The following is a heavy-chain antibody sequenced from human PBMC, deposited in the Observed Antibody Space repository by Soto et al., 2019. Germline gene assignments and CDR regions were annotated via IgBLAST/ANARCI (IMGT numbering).Heavy chain of an antibody. Sequence: ASVKVSCTASGFMSTNYNFHWVRQAPGQSLEWMGRVSAGNGNTQYSQKFQGRVTSSRNTSPTRPFMYLSILLFEDTAVYYCATDYGSNWRLWGRGPRVTVSS. CDR1: GFMSTNYN. CDR2: VSAGNGNT. V-gene: IGHV1-3*01. D-gene: IGHD4-17*01. CDR3: ATDYGSNWRL. J-gene: IGHJ4*02.